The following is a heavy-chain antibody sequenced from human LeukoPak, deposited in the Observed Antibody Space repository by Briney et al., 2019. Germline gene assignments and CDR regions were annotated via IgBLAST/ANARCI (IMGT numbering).Heavy chain of an antibody. CDR1: GFTFSSYA. D-gene: IGHD3-22*01. Sequence: PGGSLRLSCAASGFTFSSYAMSWVRQAPGKGLEWVSAISGSGGSTYYADSVKGRFTISRDNSKNALYLQMNSLRAEDTAVYYCAKFGSPFVITTLPDYWGQGTLVTVSS. CDR3: AKFGSPFVITTLPDY. V-gene: IGHV3-23*01. J-gene: IGHJ4*02. CDR2: ISGSGGST.